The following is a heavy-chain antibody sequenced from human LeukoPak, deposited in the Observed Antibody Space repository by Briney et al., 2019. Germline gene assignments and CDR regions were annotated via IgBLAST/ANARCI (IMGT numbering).Heavy chain of an antibody. J-gene: IGHJ4*02. V-gene: IGHV4-39*01. CDR2: IYYSGST. D-gene: IGHD2-2*01. CDR1: GGSISSSSYY. Sequence: PSETLSLTCTVSGGSISSSSYYWGWIRQPPGKGLEWIGSIYYSGSTYYNPSLKSRVTISVDTSKNQFSLKLSSVTAADTAVYYCARRGCSSTSCYEVKRLITMKASLGYFDYWGQGTLVTVSS. CDR3: ARRGCSSTSCYEVKRLITMKASLGYFDY.